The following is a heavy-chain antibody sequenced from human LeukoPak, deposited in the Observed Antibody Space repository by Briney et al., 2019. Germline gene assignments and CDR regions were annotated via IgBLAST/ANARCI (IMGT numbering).Heavy chain of an antibody. CDR3: TTIDASGYSSSWTFDY. Sequence: GGSLRLSCAASDFTFSNAWMSWVRQAPGKGLEWVGRIKSKTDGGTTDYAAPVKGRFTISRDDAKDTLYLQMSSLKTEDRGMYYCTTIDASGYSSSWTFDYWGQGTLVTVSS. J-gene: IGHJ4*02. V-gene: IGHV3-15*01. CDR1: DFTFSNAW. D-gene: IGHD6-13*01. CDR2: IKSKTDGGTT.